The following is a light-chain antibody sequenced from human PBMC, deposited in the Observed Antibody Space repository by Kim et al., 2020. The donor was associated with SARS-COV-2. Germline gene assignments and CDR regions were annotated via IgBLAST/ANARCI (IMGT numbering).Light chain of an antibody. CDR2: AAS. Sequence: ASVGDRVTFTWRASQGINKYLNWYQQKPGKAPKLLIYAASSLQSGAPSGFSGSGSGTEFILTISSLQPEDSATYFCQQSYSSLWTFGQGAKVDIK. CDR3: QQSYSSLWT. CDR1: QGINKY. J-gene: IGKJ1*01. V-gene: IGKV1-39*01.